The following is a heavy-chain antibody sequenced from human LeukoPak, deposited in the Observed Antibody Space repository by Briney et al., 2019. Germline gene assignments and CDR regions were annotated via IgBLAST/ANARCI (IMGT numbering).Heavy chain of an antibody. Sequence: GESLKISCKGSGYSFTSYWIGWVRQMPGKGLEWMGIIYPGDSDTRCSPSFQGQVTISADKSISTAYLQWSSLKASDTAMYYCARLDIVVVVAASNYYYYHMDVWGKGTTVTVSS. V-gene: IGHV5-51*01. CDR2: IYPGDSDT. J-gene: IGHJ6*03. CDR1: GYSFTSYW. CDR3: ARLDIVVVVAASNYYYYHMDV. D-gene: IGHD2-15*01.